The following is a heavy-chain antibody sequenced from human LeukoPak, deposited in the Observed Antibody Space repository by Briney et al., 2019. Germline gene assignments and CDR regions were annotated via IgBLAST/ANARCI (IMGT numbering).Heavy chain of an antibody. Sequence: GESLKISCKGSGYSFTSYWIGWVRQMPGKGLEWMGIIYPGDSDTRDSPSFQGQVTISADKSISTAYLQWSSLKASDTAMYYCARHLKSPRSYGSGKGNWFDPWGQGTLVTVSS. CDR1: GYSFTSYW. V-gene: IGHV5-51*01. CDR3: ARHLKSPRSYGSGKGNWFDP. J-gene: IGHJ5*02. D-gene: IGHD3-10*01. CDR2: IYPGDSDT.